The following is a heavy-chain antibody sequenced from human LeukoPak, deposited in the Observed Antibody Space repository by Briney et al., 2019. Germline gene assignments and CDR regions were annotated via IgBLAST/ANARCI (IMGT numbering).Heavy chain of an antibody. J-gene: IGHJ4*02. Sequence: RPGGSLRLSCAASGITFSSYAMSWVRQAPGKGLEWVSAISGSGGSTYYADSVKGRFTISRDNSKNTLYLQMNNLRAEDTAVYYCARVGIVGATGPFDYWGQGTLVTVSS. CDR1: GITFSSYA. V-gene: IGHV3-23*01. CDR2: ISGSGGST. CDR3: ARVGIVGATGPFDY. D-gene: IGHD1-26*01.